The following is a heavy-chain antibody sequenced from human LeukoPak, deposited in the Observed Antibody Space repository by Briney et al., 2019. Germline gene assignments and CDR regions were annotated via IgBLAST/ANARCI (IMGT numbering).Heavy chain of an antibody. CDR1: GFTFSSYS. CDR2: ISSSSSYI. D-gene: IGHD2-2*01. V-gene: IGHV3-21*01. J-gene: IGHJ4*02. CDR3: ADLRRDCSSTSCQYYFDY. Sequence: KTGGSLRLSCAASGFTFSSYSMNWVRQAPEKGLEWVSSISSSSSYIYYADSVKGRFTISRDNAKNSLYLQMNSLRAEDTAVYYCADLRRDCSSTSCQYYFDYWGQGTLVTVSS.